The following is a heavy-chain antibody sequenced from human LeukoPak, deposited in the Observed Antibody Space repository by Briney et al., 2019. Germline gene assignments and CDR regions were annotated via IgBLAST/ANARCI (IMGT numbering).Heavy chain of an antibody. J-gene: IGHJ4*02. CDR2: ISSNGGST. CDR3: ARVGYDSSGYDY. D-gene: IGHD3-22*01. CDR1: GFTFSSYA. Sequence: GGSLRLSCAASGFTFSSYAMHWVRQAPGKGLEYVSAISSNGGSTYYANSVKGRFTISRDNSKNTLYLQMGNLRAEDMAVYYCARVGYDSSGYDYWGQGTLVTVSS. V-gene: IGHV3-64*01.